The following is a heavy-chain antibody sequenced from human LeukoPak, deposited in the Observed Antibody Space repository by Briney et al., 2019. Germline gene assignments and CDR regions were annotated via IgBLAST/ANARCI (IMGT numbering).Heavy chain of an antibody. CDR3: ASNLWWLRGFFDY. J-gene: IGHJ4*02. CDR1: GGSFSGYY. D-gene: IGHD5-12*01. Sequence: SETLSLTCAVYGGSFSGYYWSWIRQPPGKGLEWIGEINHSGSTNYNPSLKSGVTISVDTSKNQFSLKLSSVTAADTAVYYCASNLWWLRGFFDYWGQGTLVTVSS. V-gene: IGHV4-34*01. CDR2: INHSGST.